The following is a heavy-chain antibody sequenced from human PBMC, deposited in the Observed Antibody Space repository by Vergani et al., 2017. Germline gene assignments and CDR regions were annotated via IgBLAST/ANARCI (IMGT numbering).Heavy chain of an antibody. CDR2: ISGTGGFT. CDR3: ARDHYDILTGYYRPDY. CDR1: GFSFKDYA. Sequence: EVQLLESGGDLVQSGGSLRISCAASGFSFKDYAMSWVRQAPGKGLEWVSGISGTGGFTYYADSVKGRFTISRDNAKNSVHLQMNSLRAEDTAVYYCARDHYDILTGYYRPDYWGQGTLVTVSS. J-gene: IGHJ4*02. V-gene: IGHV3-23*01. D-gene: IGHD3-9*01.